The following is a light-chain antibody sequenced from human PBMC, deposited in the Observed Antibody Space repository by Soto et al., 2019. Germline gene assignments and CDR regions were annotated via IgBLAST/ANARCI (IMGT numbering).Light chain of an antibody. J-gene: IGKJ5*01. CDR1: QVISSY. CDR2: AAS. CDR3: QQLNSYPLT. Sequence: DIQLTQSASFLSSSLGDRGAITFLASQVISSYLAWYQQKPGKAPKLLIYAASTLQSGVPSRFSGSGSGTEFTLTISSLQPEDFATYYCQQLNSYPLTFGQGTRLEIK. V-gene: IGKV1-9*01.